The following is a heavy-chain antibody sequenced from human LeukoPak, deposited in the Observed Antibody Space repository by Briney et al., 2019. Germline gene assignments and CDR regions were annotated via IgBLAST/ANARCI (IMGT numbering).Heavy chain of an antibody. CDR3: ARDTYGDYESGMDV. CDR1: GFTFSSYA. D-gene: IGHD4-17*01. J-gene: IGHJ6*02. Sequence: PGGSLRLSCAASGFTFSSYAMSWVRQAPGKGLEWVSAISGSGGSTYYADSVKGRFTISRDNSKNTLYLQMNSLRAGDTAVYYCARDTYGDYESGMDVWGQGTTVTVSS. CDR2: ISGSGGST. V-gene: IGHV3-23*01.